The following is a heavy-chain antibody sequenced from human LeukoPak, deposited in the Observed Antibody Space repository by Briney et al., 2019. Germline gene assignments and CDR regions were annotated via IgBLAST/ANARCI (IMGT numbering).Heavy chain of an antibody. CDR1: RFTFSNYW. D-gene: IGHD3-3*01. Sequence: GGSLRLSCVASRFTFSNYWMSWVRQAPGKGLEWVAVISYDGSNKYYADSVKGRFTISRDNSKNTLYLQMNSLRAEDTAVYYCARDKVPYYDFWSGNNWFDPWGQGTLVTVSS. CDR2: ISYDGSNK. J-gene: IGHJ5*02. CDR3: ARDKVPYYDFWSGNNWFDP. V-gene: IGHV3-30-3*01.